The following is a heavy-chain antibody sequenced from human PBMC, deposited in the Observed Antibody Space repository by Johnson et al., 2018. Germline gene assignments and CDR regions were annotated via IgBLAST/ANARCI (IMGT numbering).Heavy chain of an antibody. V-gene: IGHV3-23*04. CDR1: GFTFSSYA. CDR2: ISGSGGST. J-gene: IGHJ6*03. CDR3: ARSRHCSGGNCQSWYYYDMDV. D-gene: IGHD2-15*01. Sequence: VQLVQSGGGLVQPGGSLRLSCAASGFTFSSYAMSWVRQAPGKGLEWVSAISGSGGSTYYADSVKGRFTISRDKPKNTLSLQVSSLRTEDTAVDYCARSRHCSGGNCQSWYYYDMDVWGTGTTVTVSS.